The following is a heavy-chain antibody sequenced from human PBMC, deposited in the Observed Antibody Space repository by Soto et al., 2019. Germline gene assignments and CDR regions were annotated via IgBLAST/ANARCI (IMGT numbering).Heavy chain of an antibody. J-gene: IGHJ3*02. CDR2: MSHSGGT. D-gene: IGHD1-1*01. CDR3: ARVERGTVTTVVHACDI. CDR1: GGFVSSGSYY. Sequence: SETLSLTCAVYGGFVSSGSYYWSWIRQPPGKGLEWIGEMSHSGGTHFNPSLKSRVTISVDTSKNQFSLNIYSVTAADTALYYCARVERGTVTTVVHACDIWGPGTMVTVSS. V-gene: IGHV4-61*01.